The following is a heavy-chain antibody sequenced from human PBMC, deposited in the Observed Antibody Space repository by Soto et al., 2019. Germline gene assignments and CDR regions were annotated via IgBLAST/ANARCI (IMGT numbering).Heavy chain of an antibody. V-gene: IGHV4-59*01. J-gene: IGHJ4*02. D-gene: IGHD4-17*01. CDR1: GGSISSYY. CDR3: ASGATVTTGVDY. CDR2: IYYSGST. Sequence: SETLSLTCTVSGGSISSYYWSWIRQPPGKGLEWIGYIYYSGSTNYNPSLKSRVTISVDTSKNQFSLKLSSVTAADTAVYYCASGATVTTGVDYWGQGTLVTV.